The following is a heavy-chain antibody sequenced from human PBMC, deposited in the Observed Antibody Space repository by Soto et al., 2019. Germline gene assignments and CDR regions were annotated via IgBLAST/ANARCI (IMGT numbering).Heavy chain of an antibody. D-gene: IGHD5-18*01. V-gene: IGHV5-10-1*01. CDR1: GYKFTSYW. CDR2: IDPSDSYT. J-gene: IGHJ4*02. Sequence: GESLKISCQGSGYKFTSYWISWVRQVPGKGLEWMGRIDPSDSYTSYSPSFQGHVTISVDKSISTAYLQWSSLTASDTAMYYCARRRGYQYDDYWGQGTQVTVSS. CDR3: ARRRGYQYDDY.